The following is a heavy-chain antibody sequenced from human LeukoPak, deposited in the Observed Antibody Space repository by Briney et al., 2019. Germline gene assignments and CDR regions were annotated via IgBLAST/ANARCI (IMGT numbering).Heavy chain of an antibody. V-gene: IGHV1-2*04. Sequence: ASVKVSCKASGYTFTGYYMHWVRQAPGQGLEWMGWINPNSGGTNYAQKFQGWVTMTRDTSISTAYMELSRLRSDDTAVYYCARAPKWELLANYYYYGMDVWGQGTTVTVSS. D-gene: IGHD1-26*01. CDR1: GYTFTGYY. CDR3: ARAPKWELLANYYYYGMDV. CDR2: INPNSGGT. J-gene: IGHJ6*02.